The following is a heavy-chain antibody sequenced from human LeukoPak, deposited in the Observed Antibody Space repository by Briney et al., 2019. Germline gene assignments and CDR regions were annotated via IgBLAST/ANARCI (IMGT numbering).Heavy chain of an antibody. D-gene: IGHD5-12*01. J-gene: IGHJ6*03. CDR2: IGTAGDT. CDR3: AKGSGYEAQYYYSYMDV. Sequence: PGGSLRLSFAASGFTVSRYDMQWVRQATGKGLEWVSAIGTAGDTYYPGSVKGRFTISRENANNSLYLQMKRMRAEDTAVYYCAKGSGYEAQYYYSYMDVWGKGKTVTISS. CDR1: GFTVSRYD. V-gene: IGHV3-13*01.